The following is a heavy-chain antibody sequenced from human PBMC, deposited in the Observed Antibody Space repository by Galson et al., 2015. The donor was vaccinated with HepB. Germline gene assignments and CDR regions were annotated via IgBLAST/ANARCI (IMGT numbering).Heavy chain of an antibody. V-gene: IGHV1-2*06. Sequence: SVKVSCKASGYTFTDYYIHWVRQAPGLEWMGRINPYTDGTSYAQKFQGRVIMTRDTSTSTAYMELSSLTSDDTAVYYCARTPKYYDLWSSGNYDMDVWGQGTTVTVSS. D-gene: IGHD3-3*01. CDR3: ARTPKYYDLWSSGNYDMDV. J-gene: IGHJ6*02. CDR1: GYTFTDYY. CDR2: INPYTDGT.